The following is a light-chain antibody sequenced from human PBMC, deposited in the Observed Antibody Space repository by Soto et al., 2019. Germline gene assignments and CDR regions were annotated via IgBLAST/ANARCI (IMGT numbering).Light chain of an antibody. CDR1: SSNFGSNT. V-gene: IGLV1-44*01. CDR3: AAWDDSLNGLYV. CDR2: SNN. Sequence: QSVLTQPPSASGTPGRRVTISCSGSSSNFGSNTVNWYQQLPGTAPKLLIYSNNQRPSGVPDRFSGSKSGTSASLAISGLQSEDEADYYCAAWDDSLNGLYVFGTGTKVTVL. J-gene: IGLJ1*01.